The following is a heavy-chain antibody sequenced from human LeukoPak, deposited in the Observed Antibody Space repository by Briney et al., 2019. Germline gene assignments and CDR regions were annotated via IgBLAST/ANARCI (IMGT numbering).Heavy chain of an antibody. CDR3: AKDGWRGYCGGDCYSAPDY. CDR1: GFTFSSNW. CDR2: INEDGSTT. D-gene: IGHD2-21*02. J-gene: IGHJ4*02. V-gene: IGHV3-74*01. Sequence: GGSLRLSCAASGFTFSSNWMHWVRQAPGKGLVWVSRINEDGSTTNYADSVKGRSTIFRDNAKNTLYLQVNSLRADDTAVYYCAKDGWRGYCGGDCYSAPDYWGQGTLVTVSP.